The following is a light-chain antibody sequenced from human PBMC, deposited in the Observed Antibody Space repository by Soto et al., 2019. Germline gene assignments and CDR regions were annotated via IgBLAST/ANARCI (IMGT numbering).Light chain of an antibody. CDR2: AAS. J-gene: IGKJ2*01. CDR3: QQSYSTPYT. V-gene: IGKV1-39*01. Sequence: DIQMTQSPFFLSASVGDRVTITCRASQTLRGVLNWYQQKPGKAPKLLIFAASSLHSGVPSMFSGSGSGTDFTLTISSLQREDFATYYCQQSYSTPYTFGQGTKLEIK. CDR1: QTLRGV.